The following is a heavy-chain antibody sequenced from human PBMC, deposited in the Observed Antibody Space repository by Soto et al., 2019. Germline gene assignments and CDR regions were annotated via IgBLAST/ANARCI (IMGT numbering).Heavy chain of an antibody. CDR2: INHSGST. V-gene: IGHV4-34*01. J-gene: IGHJ4*02. CDR1: GGSFSGYY. Sequence: SETLSLTCAVYGGSFSGYYWSWIRQPTGKGLEWIGEINHSGSTNYNPSLKSRVTISVDTSKKQFSLKLSSVAAAGTAVYYCARRGYQMLRDPFDXWGQGTLVTVSX. D-gene: IGHD2-2*01. CDR3: ARRGYQMLRDPFDX.